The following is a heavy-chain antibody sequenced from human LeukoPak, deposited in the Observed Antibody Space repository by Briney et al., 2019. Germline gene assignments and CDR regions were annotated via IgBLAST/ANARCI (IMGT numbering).Heavy chain of an antibody. Sequence: PPGKGLEWIGSIYYSGSPYYNPSLKSRVTISVDTSKNQFSLKLNSVTAADTAVYYCASHTGFFFQAEDGIRDVRSVSAFLLNRSSDL. CDR2: IYYSGSP. J-gene: IGHJ2*01. V-gene: IGHV4-39*01. D-gene: IGHD3-10*02. CDR3: ASHTGFFFQAEDGIRDVRSVSAFLLNRSSDL.